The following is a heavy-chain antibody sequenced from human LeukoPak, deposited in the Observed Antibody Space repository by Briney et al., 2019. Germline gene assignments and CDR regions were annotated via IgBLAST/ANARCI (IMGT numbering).Heavy chain of an antibody. J-gene: IGHJ4*02. CDR1: GGSFSGYY. V-gene: IGHV4-34*01. CDR3: ARTPFYDYVWGSSKTYYFDY. Sequence: SETLSLTCAVYGGSFSGYYWSWIRQPPGKGLEWIGEINHSGSTNYNPSLKSRVTISVDTSKNQFSLKLSSVTAADTAVYYCARTPFYDYVWGSSKTYYFDYWGQGTLVTVSS. D-gene: IGHD3-16*01. CDR2: INHSGST.